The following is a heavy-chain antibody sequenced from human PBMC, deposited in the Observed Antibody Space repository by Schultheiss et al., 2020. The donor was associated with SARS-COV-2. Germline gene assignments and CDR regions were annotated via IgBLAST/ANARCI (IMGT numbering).Heavy chain of an antibody. Sequence: SETLSLTCTVSGGSISGYYWSWIRQPPGKGLEWIGYIYYSGSTNYNPSLKSRVTISVDTSKNQFSLKLSSVTAADTAVYYCASYADYGMDVWGQGTTVTVSS. D-gene: IGHD2-2*01. J-gene: IGHJ6*02. CDR3: ASYADYGMDV. CDR2: IYYSGST. CDR1: GGSISGYY. V-gene: IGHV4-59*08.